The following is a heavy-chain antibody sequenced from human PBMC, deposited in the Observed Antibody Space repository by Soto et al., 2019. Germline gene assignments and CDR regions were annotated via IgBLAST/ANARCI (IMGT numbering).Heavy chain of an antibody. CDR3: IHYGSGSYSTDY. J-gene: IGHJ4*02. Sequence: EVQVVESGGGLVQPGGSLKLSCAASGFSFSGAVMHWVRQASGKGLEWVGRISDRTQNYATTYAASVQGRFTISRDDSKDTAYLQMNSLNTEDTALYYCIHYGSGSYSTDYWGPGTLVTFSS. CDR1: GFSFSGAV. CDR2: ISDRTQNYAT. V-gene: IGHV3-73*02. D-gene: IGHD3-10*01.